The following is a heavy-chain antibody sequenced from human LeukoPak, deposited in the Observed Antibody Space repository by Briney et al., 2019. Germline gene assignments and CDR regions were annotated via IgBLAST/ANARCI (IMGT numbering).Heavy chain of an antibody. J-gene: IGHJ6*02. D-gene: IGHD5-24*01. CDR2: IYYSGST. CDR3: ARGAEGGRWLQLMMLV. V-gene: IGHV4-59*11. Sequence: SETLSLTCAVSDDSFSSHYWSWIRQPPGKGLEWIGYIYYSGSTNYNPSLKSRVTISVDTSKNQFSLKLSSVTAADTAVYYCARGAEGGRWLQLMMLVWGQGTTVTVSS. CDR1: DDSFSSHY.